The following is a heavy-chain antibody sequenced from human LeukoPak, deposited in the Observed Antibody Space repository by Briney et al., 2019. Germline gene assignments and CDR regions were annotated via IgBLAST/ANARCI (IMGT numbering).Heavy chain of an antibody. CDR2: LSYDGSEK. CDR1: GFSLSDFE. J-gene: IGHJ4*02. V-gene: IGHV3-30*04. D-gene: IGHD3-9*01. CDR3: ARMPTSFYDILTGYFDY. Sequence: GGTLRLSSAASGFSLSDFEINGVPGAPGKGREAWAVLSYDGSEKYFADSVKGRFTISRENSKNTLSLEMNSLRPEDTAVYYCARMPTSFYDILTGYFDYWGQGTLVTVSS.